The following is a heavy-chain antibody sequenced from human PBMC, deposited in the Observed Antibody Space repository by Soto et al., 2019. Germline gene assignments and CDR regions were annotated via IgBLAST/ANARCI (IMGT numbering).Heavy chain of an antibody. CDR2: IYPGDSDT. CDR3: ARQDCSTTNCYRLGRFDP. Sequence: PGESLKISCKASGYTFTSYWIGWVRQMPGKGLEWMGIIYPGDSDTRYSPSFQGLVTISADKSISTAYLQWSSLKASDTAMYYCARQDCSTTNCYRLGRFDPWGQGTLVTVSS. CDR1: GYTFTSYW. V-gene: IGHV5-51*01. D-gene: IGHD2-2*01. J-gene: IGHJ5*02.